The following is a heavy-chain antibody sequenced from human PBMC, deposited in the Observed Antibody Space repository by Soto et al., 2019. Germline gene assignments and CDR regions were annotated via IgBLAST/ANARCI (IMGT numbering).Heavy chain of an antibody. V-gene: IGHV3-13*01. CDR2: IGTAGDT. CDR3: ARVPIRRSGYPA. D-gene: IGHD5-12*01. J-gene: IGHJ3*01. CDR1: GFTFSSYD. Sequence: GGSLRLSCAASGFTFSSYDMHWVRQATGKGLEWVSAIGTAGDTYYPGSVKGRFTISRENAKNSLYLQMNSLRAEDTAVYYCARVPIRRSGYPAWGQGTMVTVSS.